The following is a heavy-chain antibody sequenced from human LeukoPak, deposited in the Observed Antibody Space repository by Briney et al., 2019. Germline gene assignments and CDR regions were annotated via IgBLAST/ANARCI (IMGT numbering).Heavy chain of an antibody. Sequence: GGSLRLSCAASGFTFSSYGMHWVRQAPGKGLGWVAFIRYDGSNKYYADSVKGRFTISRDNSKNTLYLQMNSLRAEDTAVYYCAKDTATGYDFWSAYDFDYWGQGTLVTVSS. D-gene: IGHD3-3*01. J-gene: IGHJ4*02. CDR1: GFTFSSYG. V-gene: IGHV3-30*02. CDR2: IRYDGSNK. CDR3: AKDTATGYDFWSAYDFDY.